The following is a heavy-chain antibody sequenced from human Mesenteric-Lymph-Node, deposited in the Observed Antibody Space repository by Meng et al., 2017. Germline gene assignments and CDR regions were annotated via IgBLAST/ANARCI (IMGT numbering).Heavy chain of an antibody. CDR1: GGTFSSYA. D-gene: IGHD2-21*02. V-gene: IGHV1-18*01. Sequence: ASVKVSCKASGGTFSSYAISWLRQAPGQGPAWMGWISGYNGNTNYAQNFRGRVTMTTDTSTNTAYMELRSLRFDDTDVYYCARDCRGGDCYLGLVFDVWGRGTMVTVSS. CDR3: ARDCRGGDCYLGLVFDV. CDR2: ISGYNGNT. J-gene: IGHJ3*01.